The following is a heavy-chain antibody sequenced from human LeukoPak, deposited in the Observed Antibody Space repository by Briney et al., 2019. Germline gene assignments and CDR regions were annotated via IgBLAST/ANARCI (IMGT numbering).Heavy chain of an antibody. V-gene: IGHV5-51*01. CDR3: ARSQGYCSGGSCLQGDWFDP. Sequence: GESLKISCKGSGYSFTSYWIGWVRQMPGKGLEWMGIIYPGDSDTRYSPSFQGQVTISADKSISTAYLQWSSLKASDTAVYYCARSQGYCSGGSCLQGDWFDPWGQGTLVTVSS. D-gene: IGHD2-15*01. J-gene: IGHJ5*02. CDR2: IYPGDSDT. CDR1: GYSFTSYW.